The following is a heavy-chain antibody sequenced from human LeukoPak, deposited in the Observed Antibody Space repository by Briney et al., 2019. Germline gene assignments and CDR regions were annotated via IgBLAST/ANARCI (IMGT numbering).Heavy chain of an antibody. CDR2: INWNGGNT. CDR1: GFTFDDYG. CDR3: ARGRYDILTGDLDY. J-gene: IGHJ4*02. V-gene: IGHV3-20*04. D-gene: IGHD3-9*01. Sequence: PGGSLRLSCAASGFTFDDYGLTWVRQAPGKGLEWVSNINWNGGNTAYADSVKGRFTISRDNSKNTLYLQMNSLRAEDTAVYYCARGRYDILTGDLDYWGQGTLVTVSS.